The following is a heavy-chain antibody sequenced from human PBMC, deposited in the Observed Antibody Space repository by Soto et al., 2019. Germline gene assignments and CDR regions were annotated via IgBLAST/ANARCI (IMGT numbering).Heavy chain of an antibody. CDR2: ISGSGGST. CDR3: AKDPGDVSCSSTSCRDNWFDP. D-gene: IGHD2-2*01. J-gene: IGHJ5*02. V-gene: IGHV3-23*01. Sequence: GGSLRLSCAASGFTFSSYAMSWVRQAPGKGLEWVSAISGSGGSTYYADSVKGRFTISRDNSKNTLYLQMNSLRAEDTAVYYCAKDPGDVSCSSTSCRDNWFDPWGQGTLVTVSS. CDR1: GFTFSSYA.